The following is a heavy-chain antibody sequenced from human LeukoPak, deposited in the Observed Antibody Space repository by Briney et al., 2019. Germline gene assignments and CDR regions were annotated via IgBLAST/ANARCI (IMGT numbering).Heavy chain of an antibody. D-gene: IGHD3-3*01. CDR2: IGSAGDT. V-gene: IGHV3-13*01. CDR1: GFTFSTYD. J-gene: IGHJ4*02. Sequence: GGSLRLSCAASGFTFSTYDMHWVRQATGKGLEWVSAIGSAGDTYYPGSVKGRFIISRDNAKNSLYLQMNSLRAEDTAVYYCASISLRFLDYWGQGTLVTVSS. CDR3: ASISLRFLDY.